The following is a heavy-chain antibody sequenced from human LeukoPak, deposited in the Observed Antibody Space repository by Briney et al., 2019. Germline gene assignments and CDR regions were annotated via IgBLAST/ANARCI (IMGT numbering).Heavy chain of an antibody. Sequence: GGSLRLSCAASGFTFSSYWMSWVRQAPGKGLEWVANIKQDGSEKYYVDSVKGRFTISRDNAKNSLYLQMNSLRAEDTALYYCARDRGIYGDYGYYFDYWGQGTLVTVSS. CDR2: IKQDGSEK. J-gene: IGHJ4*02. V-gene: IGHV3-7*01. CDR3: ARDRGIYGDYGYYFDY. CDR1: GFTFSSYW. D-gene: IGHD4-17*01.